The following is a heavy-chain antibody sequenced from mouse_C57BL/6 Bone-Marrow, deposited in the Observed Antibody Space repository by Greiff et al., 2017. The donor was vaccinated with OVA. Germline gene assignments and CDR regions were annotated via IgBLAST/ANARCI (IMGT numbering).Heavy chain of an antibody. CDR1: GYSITSGYY. CDR3: ARGQLRLRLAY. J-gene: IGHJ3*01. CDR2: ISYDGSN. D-gene: IGHD3-2*02. V-gene: IGHV3-6*01. Sequence: EVQLQQSGPGLVKPSQSLSLTCSVPGYSITSGYYWNWIRQFPGNKLEWMGYISYDGSNNYNPSLKNRISITRDTSKNQFFLKLNAVTTEDTATDYCARGQLRLRLAYWGQGTLVTVSA.